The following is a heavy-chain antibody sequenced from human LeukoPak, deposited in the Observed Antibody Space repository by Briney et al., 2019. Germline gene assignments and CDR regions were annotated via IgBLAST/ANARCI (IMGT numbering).Heavy chain of an antibody. Sequence: SGGSLRLSCAASGFTFSSYGMRWVRQAPGKGLEWVAVISYDGSNKYYADSVKSRFTISRDNSKNTLYLQMNSLRAEDTAVYYCATHHYAFDIWGQGTMVTVSS. CDR2: ISYDGSNK. J-gene: IGHJ3*02. CDR3: ATHHYAFDI. V-gene: IGHV3-30*03. CDR1: GFTFSSYG.